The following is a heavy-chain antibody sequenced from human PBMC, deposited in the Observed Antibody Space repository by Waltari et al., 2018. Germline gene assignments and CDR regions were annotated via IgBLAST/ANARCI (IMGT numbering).Heavy chain of an antibody. D-gene: IGHD3-9*01. CDR2: INPSGGST. CDR3: APLVIPDY. CDR1: GYSFTSYY. V-gene: IGHV1-46*01. J-gene: IGHJ4*02. Sequence: QVQLVQSGAEVKKPGASVQVSCQASGYSFTSYYIHWVRQAPGQGLDWVGIINPSGGSTSYPQKFQGRVTMTSDTSTSTVYMELSSMRSGDTAVYYCAPLVIPDYWGQGTLVTVSS.